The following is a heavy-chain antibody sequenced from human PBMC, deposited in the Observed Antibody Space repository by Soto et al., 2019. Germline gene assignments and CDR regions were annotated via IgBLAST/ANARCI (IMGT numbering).Heavy chain of an antibody. CDR2: IVVGSGNT. J-gene: IGHJ6*02. Sequence: ASVKVSCKASGFTFTSSAVQWVRQARGQRLEWIGWIVVGSGNTNYAQKFQERVTITRDMSTSTAYMELSSLRSEDTAVYFCARTYCTTTACQAHGIDVWGQGTTVTVSS. CDR1: GFTFTSSA. D-gene: IGHD4-4*01. CDR3: ARTYCTTTACQAHGIDV. V-gene: IGHV1-58*01.